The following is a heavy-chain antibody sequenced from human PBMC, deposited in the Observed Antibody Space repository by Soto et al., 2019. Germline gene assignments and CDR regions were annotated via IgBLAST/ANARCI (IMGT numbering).Heavy chain of an antibody. J-gene: IGHJ5*02. CDR2: IYPGDSDT. Sequence: GESLKISCKGSGYSFTSYWLGWVRQMPGKGLEWMGIIYPGDSDTRYSPSFQGQVATSADKSISTAYLQWSGLKASYTAMYCCARDRPYPRNWFDPWGQGTLVTVSS. CDR1: GYSFTSYW. CDR3: ARDRPYPRNWFDP. V-gene: IGHV5-51*01.